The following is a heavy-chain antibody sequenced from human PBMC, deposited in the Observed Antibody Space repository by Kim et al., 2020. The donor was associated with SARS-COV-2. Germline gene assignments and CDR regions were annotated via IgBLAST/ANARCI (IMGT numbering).Heavy chain of an antibody. CDR3: VRWGPEKSRDI. Sequence: GGSLRLSCAASGFTFSSHCMHWVRQAPGKGLEWVAGIWYDGSNKYYRDSVKDRFIISSDNYKNTVNLQMSSLRSEDTAPYYCVRWGPEKSRDIWGQGTMLTVSS. J-gene: IGHJ3*02. CDR2: IWYDGSNK. D-gene: IGHD3-16*01. V-gene: IGHV3-33*08. CDR1: GFTFSSHC.